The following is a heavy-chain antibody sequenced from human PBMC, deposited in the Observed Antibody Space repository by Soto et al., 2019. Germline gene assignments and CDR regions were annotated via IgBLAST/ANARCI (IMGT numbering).Heavy chain of an antibody. CDR1: ENTFSSYY. CDR3: PGGAHIRVVTPRFDS. D-gene: IGHD2-21*02. J-gene: IGHJ4*02. V-gene: IGHV1-46*01. Sequence: QAQLVQSGAEVKKPGASVKVSCKASENTFSSYYLHWVRQAPGQGLEWMGMIHPSGGGATYAQKYWGEYSLTREPAKSTFFRGGTCRGSEDRAIFYCPGGAHIRVVTPRFDSWAQGTLSPVSS. CDR2: IHPSGGGA.